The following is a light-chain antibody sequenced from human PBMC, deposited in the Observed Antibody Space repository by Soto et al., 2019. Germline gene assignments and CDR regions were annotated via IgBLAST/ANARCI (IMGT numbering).Light chain of an antibody. CDR1: SSDVGSHNL. J-gene: IGLJ1*01. CDR3: CSYVAGSTYI. Sequence: HSALTQSASVSGSPGQSITISCTGTSSDVGSHNLVSWYQQHPGRAPKLMSNRFSGSKSGNTASLTISGLQAEDEADYYCCSYVAGSTYIFGSGTKVTVL. V-gene: IGLV2-23*01.